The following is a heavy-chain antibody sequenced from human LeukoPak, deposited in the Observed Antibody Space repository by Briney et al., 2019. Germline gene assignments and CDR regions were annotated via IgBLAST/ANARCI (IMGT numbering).Heavy chain of an antibody. CDR1: GGSISSYY. V-gene: IGHV4-4*07. J-gene: IGHJ4*02. D-gene: IGHD2-2*01. Sequence: PSETLSLTCTVSGGSISSYYWSWIRQPAGKGLEWIGRIYTSGSTNYNPSLKSRVTMSVDTSKNQFSLKLSSVTAADTAVHYCASQDCSSTSCPFDYWGQGTLVTVSS. CDR3: ASQDCSSTSCPFDY. CDR2: IYTSGST.